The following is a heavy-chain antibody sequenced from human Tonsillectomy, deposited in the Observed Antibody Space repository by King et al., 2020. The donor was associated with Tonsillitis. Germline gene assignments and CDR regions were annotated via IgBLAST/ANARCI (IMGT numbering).Heavy chain of an antibody. Sequence: LQLQESGPGLVKPSETLSLTCTVSGGSISTYWSWIRQPPGKGLEWIGYVYYSGSTNYNPSLKSRVTISIDTSKNQFSLKLTSVTAADTAMYYCARDRDWGIGALDIWGQGTVVTVSS. V-gene: IGHV4-59*01. CDR3: ARDRDWGIGALDI. D-gene: IGHD7-27*01. CDR1: GGSISTY. J-gene: IGHJ3*02. CDR2: VYYSGST.